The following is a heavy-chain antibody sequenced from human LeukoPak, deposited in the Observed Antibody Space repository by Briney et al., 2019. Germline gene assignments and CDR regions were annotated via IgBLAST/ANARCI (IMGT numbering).Heavy chain of an antibody. CDR3: ARQGSGNYLSPVNY. CDR1: GGSISSSSYY. Sequence: PSETLSLTCTVSGGSISSSSYYWGWIRQPPGKGLEWIGTIYYSGSTYYNPSLKSRVTISVDTSKNQFSLKLTSVTAADTAVYYCARQGSGNYLSPVNYWGQGTLVTVSS. V-gene: IGHV4-39*01. J-gene: IGHJ4*02. D-gene: IGHD1-26*01. CDR2: IYYSGST.